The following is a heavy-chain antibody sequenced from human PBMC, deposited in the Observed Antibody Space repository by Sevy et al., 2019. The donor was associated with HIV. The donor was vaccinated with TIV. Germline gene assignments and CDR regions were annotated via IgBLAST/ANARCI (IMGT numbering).Heavy chain of an antibody. J-gene: IGHJ4*02. CDR1: GFTFSSYS. Sequence: LSLTCAASGFTFSSYSMNWVRQAPGKGLEWVSSIGSSNNYIYYADSLKGRSTISRDNAKNSLYLQLNSLRAEDTAVYYCARDLREYSSSSKYYFDYWGQGILVTVSS. CDR2: IGSSNNYI. CDR3: ARDLREYSSSSKYYFDY. V-gene: IGHV3-21*01. D-gene: IGHD6-6*01.